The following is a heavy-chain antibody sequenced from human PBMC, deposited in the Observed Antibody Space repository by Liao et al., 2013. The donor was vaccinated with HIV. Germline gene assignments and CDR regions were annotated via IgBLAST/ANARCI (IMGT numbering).Heavy chain of an antibody. V-gene: IGHV4-59*02. J-gene: IGHJ4*02. CDR1: GGSVSRYY. CDR3: ASRSMAYFDY. Sequence: QVRLVESGPGLLKPSETLSLTCTVSGGSVSRYYWSWIRQSPGKGLQWIGYVYYSGAHAYNPSLSSRLSLSVDTSKNQVSLTLTSVNAADTAVYYCASRSMAYFDYWGQGTLVTVSS. CDR2: VYYSGAH. D-gene: IGHD2/OR15-2a*01.